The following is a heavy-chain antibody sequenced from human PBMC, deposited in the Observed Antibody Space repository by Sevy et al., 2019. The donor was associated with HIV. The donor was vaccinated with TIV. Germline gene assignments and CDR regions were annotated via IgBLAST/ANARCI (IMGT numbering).Heavy chain of an antibody. CDR3: AKRRGSYSGEYFQH. V-gene: IGHV3-30*18. J-gene: IGHJ1*01. CDR1: GFTFSSYG. CDR2: ISYDGSNK. Sequence: GGSLRLSCAASGFTFSSYGMHWVRQAPGKGLEWVAVISYDGSNKYYADSVKGRFTISRDNSKNTLYLQMNSLRAEDTAVYYCAKRRGSYSGEYFQHWGQGTLVTVSS. D-gene: IGHD1-26*01.